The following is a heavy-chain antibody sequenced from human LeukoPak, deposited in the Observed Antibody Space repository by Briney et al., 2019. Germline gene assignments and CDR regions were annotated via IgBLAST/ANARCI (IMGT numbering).Heavy chain of an antibody. D-gene: IGHD1-26*01. Sequence: ASVKVSCKVSGYTLTELSMHWVRQAPGKGLEWMGGFDPEDGETIYAQKFQGRVTMTEDTSTDTAYMELGSLRSEDTAVYYCATVAGGSYSDDAFDIWGQGTMVTVSS. CDR3: ATVAGGSYSDDAFDI. CDR2: FDPEDGET. CDR1: GYTLTELS. J-gene: IGHJ3*02. V-gene: IGHV1-24*01.